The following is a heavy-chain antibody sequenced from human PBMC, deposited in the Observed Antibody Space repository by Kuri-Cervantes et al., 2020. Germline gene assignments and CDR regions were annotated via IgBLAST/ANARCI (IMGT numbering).Heavy chain of an antibody. CDR1: GGSISSGSYY. D-gene: IGHD4-23*01. J-gene: IGHJ4*02. CDR3: ARSSPVVTPFDY. V-gene: IGHV4-61*02. Sequence: LRLSCTVSGGSISSGSYYWSWIRQPAGKGLEWIGRIYTSGSTNYNPSLKSRVTISVDTSKNQFSLKLSSVTVADTAVYYCARSSPVVTPFDYWGQGTLVTVSS. CDR2: IYTSGST.